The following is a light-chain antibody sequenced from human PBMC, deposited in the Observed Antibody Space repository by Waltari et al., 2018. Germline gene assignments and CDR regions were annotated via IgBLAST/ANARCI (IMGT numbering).Light chain of an antibody. CDR2: KDS. V-gene: IGLV3-25*03. J-gene: IGLJ1*01. Sequence: SYELTQPPSVSVSPGQTARITCSGDALPKQYAYWYQQKPDQAPVLVIYKDSERPSGIPERFSGSSAGTTVTLTISGVQADDEADYYCQSADSSGTQGVFGTGTKVTVL. CDR3: QSADSSGTQGV. CDR1: ALPKQY.